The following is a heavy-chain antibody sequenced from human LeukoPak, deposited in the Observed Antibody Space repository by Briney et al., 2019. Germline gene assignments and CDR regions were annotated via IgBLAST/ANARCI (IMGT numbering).Heavy chain of an antibody. V-gene: IGHV4-30-2*01. J-gene: IGHJ4*02. D-gene: IGHD2-2*01. CDR2: IYHSGST. CDR1: GGSISSGGYY. CDR3: ARRGYCSSTSCSTLSDY. Sequence: SQTLSLTCTVSGGSISSGGYYWSWIRQPPGKGLEWIGYIYHSGSTYYNPSLKSRVTISVDRSKNQFSLKLSSVTAADTAVYYCARRGYCSSTSCSTLSDYWGQGTLVTVSS.